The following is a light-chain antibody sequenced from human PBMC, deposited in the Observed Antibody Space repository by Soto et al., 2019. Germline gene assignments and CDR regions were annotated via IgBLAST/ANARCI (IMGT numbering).Light chain of an antibody. J-gene: IGKJ2*01. V-gene: IGKV3-15*01. CDR2: GAS. CDR3: QQYNDWPPYT. CDR1: QSIGSN. Sequence: EVLMTQSQGTLSVSPGERATVSCRASQSIGSNLAWYQQKPGQAPRLLIYGASTRVIGVPDRFSGGRSGTEFTLTISSLQSEDIAVYFCQQYNDWPPYTFGQGTKLEIK.